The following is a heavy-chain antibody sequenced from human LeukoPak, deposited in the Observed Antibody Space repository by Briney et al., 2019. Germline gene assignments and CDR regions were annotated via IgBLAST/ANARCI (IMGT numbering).Heavy chain of an antibody. V-gene: IGHV3-30*02. CDR2: IRYDGGNK. J-gene: IGHJ4*02. Sequence: GGSLRLSCAASGFTFSSYGMHWVRQAPGKGLEGVAFIRYDGGNKYYADSVKGRFTISRDNSKNTLYLQMNSLRAEDTAVYYCAKDFYQLLSPDFDYWGQGTLVTVSS. CDR1: GFTFSSYG. D-gene: IGHD2-2*01. CDR3: AKDFYQLLSPDFDY.